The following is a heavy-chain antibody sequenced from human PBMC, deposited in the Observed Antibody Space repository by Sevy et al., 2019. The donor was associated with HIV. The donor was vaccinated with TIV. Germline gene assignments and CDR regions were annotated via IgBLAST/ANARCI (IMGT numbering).Heavy chain of an antibody. V-gene: IGHV3-33*01. D-gene: IGHD1-26*01. Sequence: GGSLRLSCAASGFTFSSYGMHRVRQAPGKGLEWVAVIWYDGSNKYYADSVKGRFTISRDNSKNTLYLQMNSLRAEDTAVYYCASGGSGGATRYYYYYGMDVWGQGTTVTVSS. CDR3: ASGGSGGATRYYYYYGMDV. J-gene: IGHJ6*02. CDR2: IWYDGSNK. CDR1: GFTFSSYG.